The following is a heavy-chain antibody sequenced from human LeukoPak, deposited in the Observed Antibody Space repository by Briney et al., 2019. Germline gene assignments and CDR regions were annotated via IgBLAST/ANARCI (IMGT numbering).Heavy chain of an antibody. CDR1: GFSFSSYG. J-gene: IGHJ4*02. CDR2: ISYDGSNK. V-gene: IGHV3-30*19. Sequence: PGGSLRLSCEASGFSFSSYGMHWVRQAPGKGLEWVAVISYDGSNKYYADSVKGRFTISRDNSKNTLYLQMNSLRAEDTAVYYCARGGVVLWAVAEVDYWGQGTLVTVSS. D-gene: IGHD6-19*01. CDR3: ARGGVVLWAVAEVDY.